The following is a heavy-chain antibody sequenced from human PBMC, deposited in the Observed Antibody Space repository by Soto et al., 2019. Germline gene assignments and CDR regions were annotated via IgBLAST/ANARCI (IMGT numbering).Heavy chain of an antibody. Sequence: GGSLRLSCYASGFTVSNFGIHWVRQAPGKGLEWVAGISYDGRSEYYVDSVRGRFTLSRDNSKNTLSLQMISLRPEDTGVYYCAKDLDVVMVLSATRGLDVWGQGTTVTVSS. J-gene: IGHJ6*02. V-gene: IGHV3-30*18. CDR1: GFTVSNFG. CDR2: ISYDGRSE. CDR3: AKDLDVVMVLSATRGLDV. D-gene: IGHD2-15*01.